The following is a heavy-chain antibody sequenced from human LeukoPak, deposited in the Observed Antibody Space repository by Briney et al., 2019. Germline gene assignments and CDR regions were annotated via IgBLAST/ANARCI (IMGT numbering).Heavy chain of an antibody. Sequence: GGSLRLSCAASGFTFSSYEMNWVRQAPGKGLEWVSYISSSGSTIYYADSVKGRFTISRDNAKNTLYLQMNSLRAEDTAVYYCAKGPHQGYGDYLDYWGQGTLVTVSS. CDR1: GFTFSSYE. J-gene: IGHJ4*02. V-gene: IGHV3-48*03. D-gene: IGHD4-17*01. CDR3: AKGPHQGYGDYLDY. CDR2: ISSSGSTI.